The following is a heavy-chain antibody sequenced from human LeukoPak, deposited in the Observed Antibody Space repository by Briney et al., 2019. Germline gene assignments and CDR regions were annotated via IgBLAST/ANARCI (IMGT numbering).Heavy chain of an antibody. CDR3: ARANFDWSNDAFDI. J-gene: IGHJ3*02. CDR2: ISAYNGNT. Sequence: ASVKVSCKASGYTFTSYGISWVRQAPGQGVEWMGWISAYNGNTNYAQKLQGRVTMTTDTSTSTAYMELRSLRSDDTAVYYCARANFDWSNDAFDIWGQGTMVTVSS. CDR1: GYTFTSYG. D-gene: IGHD3-9*01. V-gene: IGHV1-18*01.